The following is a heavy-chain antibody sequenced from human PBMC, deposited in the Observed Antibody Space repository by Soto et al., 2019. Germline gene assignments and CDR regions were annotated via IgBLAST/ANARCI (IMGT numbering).Heavy chain of an antibody. CDR1: GFTFSSYA. CDR2: ISGSGGST. J-gene: IGHJ4*02. CDR3: VTLPRRGYSYGYPNFDY. V-gene: IGHV3-23*01. D-gene: IGHD5-18*01. Sequence: GGSLRLSCAASGFTFSSYAMSWVRQAPGKGLEWVSAISGSGGSTYYADSVKGRFTISRDNSKNTLYLQMNSLRAEDTAVYYCVTLPRRGYSYGYPNFDYWGQGTLVTVSS.